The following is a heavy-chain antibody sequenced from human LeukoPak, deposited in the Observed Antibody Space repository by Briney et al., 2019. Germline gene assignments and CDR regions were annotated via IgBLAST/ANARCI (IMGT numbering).Heavy chain of an antibody. CDR2: INAGNGNT. CDR1: GYTFTSYA. V-gene: IGHV1-3*01. D-gene: IGHD6-19*01. J-gene: IGHJ4*02. Sequence: GASVKVSCKDSGYTFTSYAMHWVRQAPGQRLEWMGWINAGNGNTKYSQKIQGRVTITRDTSASTAYVELGSLRSEDTAVYYCARDMSSGWSFDSWGQGTLVTVSS. CDR3: ARDMSSGWSFDS.